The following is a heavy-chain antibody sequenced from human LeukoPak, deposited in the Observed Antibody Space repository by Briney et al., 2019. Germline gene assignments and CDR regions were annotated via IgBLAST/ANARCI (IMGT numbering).Heavy chain of an antibody. D-gene: IGHD2-2*01. CDR1: GFAFSSYA. CDR2: VSPSGGRT. J-gene: IGHJ4*02. V-gene: IGHV3-23*01. CDR3: AKVRGVYCSSPACYYYDA. Sequence: PGGSLRLSCGASGFAFSSYAMSWVRQTPGRGLEWVAGVSPSGGRTIYADSAEGRFTISRDNSNDTVYLQLSSLRAEDSALYYCAKVRGVYCSSPACYYYDAWGQGTPVTVSP.